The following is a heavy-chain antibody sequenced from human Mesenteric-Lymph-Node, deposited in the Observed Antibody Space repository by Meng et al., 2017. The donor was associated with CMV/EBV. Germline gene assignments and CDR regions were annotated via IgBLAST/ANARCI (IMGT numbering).Heavy chain of an antibody. V-gene: IGHV3-33*01. J-gene: IGHJ4*02. CDR3: ARDIGGVSGY. CDR1: GFTFSSYG. D-gene: IGHD3-3*01. Sequence: GGSLRLSCAASGFTFSSYGMHWVRQAPGKGLEWVAVIWYDGSNKYYADSVKGRFTISRDNSKNSLYLQMNSLKVEDTAVYYCARDIGGVSGYWGQGTLVTVSS. CDR2: IWYDGSNK.